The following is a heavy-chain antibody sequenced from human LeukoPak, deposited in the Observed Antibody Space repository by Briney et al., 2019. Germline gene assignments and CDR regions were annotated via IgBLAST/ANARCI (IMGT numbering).Heavy chain of an antibody. CDR1: GYTLTGYS. CDR3: ARVSDIVVVPAPLGVNEFDI. CDR2: INPNSGGT. V-gene: IGHV1-2*02. J-gene: IGHJ3*02. D-gene: IGHD2-2*01. Sequence: ASVKVSCKASGYTLTGYSMHWARQAPGQGLEWMGWINPNSGGTNYAQKFQGRVTMTRDTSISTAYMELSRLRSDDTAVYYCARVSDIVVVPAPLGVNEFDIWGQGTMVTVSS.